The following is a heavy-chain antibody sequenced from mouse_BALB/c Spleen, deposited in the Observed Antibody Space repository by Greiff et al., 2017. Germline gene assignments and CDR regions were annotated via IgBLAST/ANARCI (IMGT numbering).Heavy chain of an antibody. CDR1: GYTFTSYN. D-gene: IGHD2-10*02. Sequence: QVQLQQPGAELVKPGASVKMSCKASGYTFTSYNMHWVKQTPGQGLEWIGAIYPGNGDTSYNQKFKGKATLTADKSSSTAYMQLSSLTSEDSAVYYCARGPPAPYGPTWFAYWGQGTLVTVSA. V-gene: IGHV1-12*01. CDR2: IYPGNGDT. CDR3: ARGPPAPYGPTWFAY. J-gene: IGHJ3*01.